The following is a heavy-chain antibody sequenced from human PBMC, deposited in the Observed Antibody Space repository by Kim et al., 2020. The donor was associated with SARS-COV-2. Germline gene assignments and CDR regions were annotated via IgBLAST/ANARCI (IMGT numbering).Heavy chain of an antibody. J-gene: IGHJ6*02. CDR1: GYSFTSYW. D-gene: IGHD1-26*01. CDR2: IDPSDSYT. V-gene: IGHV5-10-1*01. Sequence: GESLKISCKGSGYSFTSYWISWVRQMPGKGLEWMGRIDPSDSYTNYSPSFQGHVTISADKSISTAYLQWSSLKASDTAMYYCARQGGEWELLTRKSYYGMDVWGQGTTVTVSS. CDR3: ARQGGEWELLTRKSYYGMDV.